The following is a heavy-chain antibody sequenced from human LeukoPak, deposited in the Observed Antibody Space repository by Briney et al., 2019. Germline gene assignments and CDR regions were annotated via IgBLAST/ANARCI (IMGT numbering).Heavy chain of an antibody. Sequence: PGGSLRLSCEASQFTFSRLAMSWIRQAPGTGLEWASTLSGSGTATYYADSVKGRFTTSRDNSKDTLYLQMDNLRADDTAVYYCAKHLGSHSFLFYYMDVWGTGTSVIVSS. D-gene: IGHD2-21*01. CDR2: LSGSGTAT. J-gene: IGHJ6*03. CDR1: QFTFSRLA. V-gene: IGHV3-23*01. CDR3: AKHLGSHSFLFYYMDV.